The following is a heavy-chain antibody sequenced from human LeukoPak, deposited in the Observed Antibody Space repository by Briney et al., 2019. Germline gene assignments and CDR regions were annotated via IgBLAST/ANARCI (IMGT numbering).Heavy chain of an antibody. D-gene: IGHD3-9*01. Sequence: GGSLRLSCAAYGFTFSNYAMSWVRQADGKGMEWVSAIIGSGGSTYYADSVKGRFAISRDNSKNTLYLQMNSLRAEDTAVYYCAKWGDYDVLTGYYDPDYWGQGTLVTVSS. CDR2: IIGSGGST. V-gene: IGHV3-23*01. CDR1: GFTFSNYA. J-gene: IGHJ4*02. CDR3: AKWGDYDVLTGYYDPDY.